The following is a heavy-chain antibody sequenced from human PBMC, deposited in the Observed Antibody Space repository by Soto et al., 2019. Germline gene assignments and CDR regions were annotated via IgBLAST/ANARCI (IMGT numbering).Heavy chain of an antibody. Sequence: EVRLVESGGDLVQPGGSLRLSCAASGFPFSSYWMHWVRQAPGKGLEWVSRINGDGSSINYADSVKGRFTISRDNAKNTLYLQMNSLRVEDAAVYYRTRRGCSTTGCYFNWGRGTLVTVSS. CDR2: INGDGSSI. CDR1: GFPFSSYW. CDR3: TRRGCSTTGCYFN. J-gene: IGHJ4*02. D-gene: IGHD2-2*01. V-gene: IGHV3-74*01.